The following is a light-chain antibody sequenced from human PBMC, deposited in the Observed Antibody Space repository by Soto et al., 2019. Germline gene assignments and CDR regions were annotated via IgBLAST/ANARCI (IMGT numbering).Light chain of an antibody. CDR2: DVC. Sequence: DIQMTQSPSTLSGSVGDRVTITCRASQTISSWLAWYQQKPGKAPYLLISDVCSLERGVPSRFSGSGSGTEFTLTISSMQPDDFATFYCQQYNGYSRTFGQGTKVDIK. V-gene: IGKV1-5*01. CDR3: QQYNGYSRT. J-gene: IGKJ1*01. CDR1: QTISSW.